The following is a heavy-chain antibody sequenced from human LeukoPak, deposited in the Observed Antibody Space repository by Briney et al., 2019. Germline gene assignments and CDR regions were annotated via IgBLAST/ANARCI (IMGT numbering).Heavy chain of an antibody. V-gene: IGHV3-30*04. Sequence: GGSLRLSCLISGFTLTNYAIHWVRQAPGKGLEWVAVISYDGSNKYYADSVKGRFTISRDNSKNTLYLQMNSLRAEDTAVYYCAKVGRAYYDSSPYDYWGQGTLVTVSS. CDR1: GFTLTNYA. CDR3: AKVGRAYYDSSPYDY. CDR2: ISYDGSNK. J-gene: IGHJ4*02. D-gene: IGHD3-22*01.